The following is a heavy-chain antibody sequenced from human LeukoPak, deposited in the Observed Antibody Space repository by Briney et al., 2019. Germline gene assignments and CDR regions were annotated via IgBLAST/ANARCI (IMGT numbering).Heavy chain of an antibody. CDR2: ISSSGSTI. V-gene: IGHV3-11*01. J-gene: IGHJ3*02. Sequence: PGGSLRLSCAASGFTFSDYYMSWIRQAPGKGLEGVSYISSSGSTIYYADSVKGRFTISRDNAKNSLYLQMNSLRAEDTAVYYCARGSYCSSTSCLPSDAFDIWGQGKMVTVSS. CDR1: GFTFSDYY. CDR3: ARGSYCSSTSCLPSDAFDI. D-gene: IGHD2-2*01.